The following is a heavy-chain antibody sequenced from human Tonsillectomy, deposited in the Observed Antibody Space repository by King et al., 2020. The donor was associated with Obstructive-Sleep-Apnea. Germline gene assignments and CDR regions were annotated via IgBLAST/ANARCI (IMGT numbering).Heavy chain of an antibody. J-gene: IGHJ6*02. D-gene: IGHD3-10*01. CDR1: GGTFSSYA. V-gene: IGHV1-69*04. Sequence: VQLVQSGAEVKKPGSSVKVSCKASGGTFSSYAISWVRQAPGQGLEWMGGIIPILGIANYAQKFQGRVTITADKSTSTAYMELSSLRSEDTAVYYCARGGGLMGRGVIITGYYYGMDVWGQGTTVTVSS. CDR3: ARGGGLMGRGVIITGYYYGMDV. CDR2: IIPILGIA.